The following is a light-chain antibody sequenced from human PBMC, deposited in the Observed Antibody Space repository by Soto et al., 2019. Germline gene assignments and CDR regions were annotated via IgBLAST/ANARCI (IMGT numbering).Light chain of an antibody. CDR2: DAS. J-gene: IGKJ3*01. V-gene: IGKV1-5*01. CDR3: QQYNSYSLT. Sequence: DIQMTQSPSPLSASVGDRVTITCRASQSISSWLAWYQQKPWKAPKLLIYDASSLESGVPSRFSGSGSGTEFTLTISRLQPDDFATYYCQQYNSYSLTFGPGTKVDIK. CDR1: QSISSW.